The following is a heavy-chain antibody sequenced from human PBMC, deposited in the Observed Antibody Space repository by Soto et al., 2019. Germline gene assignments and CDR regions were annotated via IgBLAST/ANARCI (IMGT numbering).Heavy chain of an antibody. V-gene: IGHV4-59*08. CDR3: ARQGFGPLHGLVDV. Sequence: QVQLQESGPGLVKPSETLSLTCTISGGPFSNYYCSWFRQTPGQGLEWIGYKAYSDYFSYNPSLRSRVTISLDTSKNQFSLDLSSVTAADTALYYCARQGFGPLHGLVDVWGQGTTVIVSS. J-gene: IGHJ6*02. CDR2: KAYSDYF. D-gene: IGHD3-10*01. CDR1: GGPFSNYY.